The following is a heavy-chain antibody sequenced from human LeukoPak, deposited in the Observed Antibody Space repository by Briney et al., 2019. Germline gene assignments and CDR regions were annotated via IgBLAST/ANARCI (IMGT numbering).Heavy chain of an antibody. V-gene: IGHV3-21*01. D-gene: IGHD2-15*01. Sequence: PGGSLRLSCAASAFTFSSYSMNWVRQAPGKGLEWVSSISSRSSYIYYADSVKGRFTISRDNAKNSLYLQMNSLRAEDTAVYYCARDVLYCSGGSCYALDYWGQGNLVTVSS. CDR1: AFTFSSYS. J-gene: IGHJ4*02. CDR2: ISSRSSYI. CDR3: ARDVLYCSGGSCYALDY.